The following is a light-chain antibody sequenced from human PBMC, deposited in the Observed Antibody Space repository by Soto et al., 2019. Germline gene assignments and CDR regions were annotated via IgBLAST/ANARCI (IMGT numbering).Light chain of an antibody. V-gene: IGKV3-20*01. Sequence: EIVWTQSPGTLSLSPGERATLSCRASQSVSSSYLAWYQQKPGQAPRLLIYGASSRATGIPDRFSGSGSGTDFTLTISRLEPEDFAVYYCQQYGSLPGTFGQGNKVEIK. J-gene: IGKJ1*01. CDR1: QSVSSSY. CDR2: GAS. CDR3: QQYGSLPGT.